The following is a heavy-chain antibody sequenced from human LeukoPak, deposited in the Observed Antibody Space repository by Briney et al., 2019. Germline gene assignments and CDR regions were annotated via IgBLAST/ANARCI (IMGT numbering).Heavy chain of an antibody. CDR2: IEYSSSSI. CDR3: ARAYSGYDGADY. CDR1: GFTFSSYS. J-gene: IGHJ4*02. V-gene: IGHV3-48*01. Sequence: GGSLRLSCAASGFTFSSYSMNWVRQAPGKGLEWVSYIEYSSSSIYYADSVKGRFTISRDNAKNSLYLQMNSLRAEDTAVFYCARAYSGYDGADYWGQGTLVTVS. D-gene: IGHD5-12*01.